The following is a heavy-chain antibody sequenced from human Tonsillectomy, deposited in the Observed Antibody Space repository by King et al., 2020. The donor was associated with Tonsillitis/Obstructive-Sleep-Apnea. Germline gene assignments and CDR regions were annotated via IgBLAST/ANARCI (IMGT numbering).Heavy chain of an antibody. J-gene: IGHJ4*02. D-gene: IGHD3-16*01. Sequence: VQLVESGGGEVQPGRSLRLSCAVSGFTFSSYGMHWVRQAPGKGLEWVAVISYDGSNKYYAASVKGRFTISRDNSKNTLYLQMNSLRAEDTAVYYCAKGGEAFDYWGQGTLVTVSS. V-gene: IGHV3-30*18. CDR3: AKGGEAFDY. CDR2: ISYDGSNK. CDR1: GFTFSSYG.